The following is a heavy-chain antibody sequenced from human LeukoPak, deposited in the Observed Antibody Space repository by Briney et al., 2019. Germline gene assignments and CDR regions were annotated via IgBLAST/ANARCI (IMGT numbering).Heavy chain of an antibody. CDR2: ISRDGNII. CDR3: ARYVLLMDY. CDR1: GFSFSDHH. Sequence: TGGSLRLSCAASGFSFSDHHMSWVRQVPGKGLEWLAYISRDGNIIFYADSVKGRFIISRDNAKQSVYLEMKSLRPEDTAVYYCARYVLLMDYWGQGTLVTVSS. D-gene: IGHD3-16*01. V-gene: IGHV3-11*01. J-gene: IGHJ4*02.